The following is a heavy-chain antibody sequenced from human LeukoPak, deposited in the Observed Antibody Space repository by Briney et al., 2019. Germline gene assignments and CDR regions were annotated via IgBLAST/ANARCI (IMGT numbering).Heavy chain of an antibody. D-gene: IGHD5-18*01. CDR1: GFTFGSYA. V-gene: IGHV3-23*01. Sequence: GGSLRLSCVGSGFTFGSYAMTWVRQAPGKGLEWVAVISGSGGSTYYAGSVQGRFTISRDNFKNTVYLQMNSLRAEDTAVNYCAKGADGYSYGCRGDYWGQGTLVTVSS. CDR2: ISGSGGST. J-gene: IGHJ4*02. CDR3: AKGADGYSYGCRGDY.